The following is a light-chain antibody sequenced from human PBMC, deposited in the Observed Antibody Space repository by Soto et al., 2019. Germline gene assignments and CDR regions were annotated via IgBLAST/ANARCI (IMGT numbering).Light chain of an antibody. CDR1: QSLLHTSGYNY. V-gene: IGKV2-28*01. Sequence: DVVMTQSPLSXPVTPGEPASISCRSSQSLLHTSGYNYLDWYLQKPGQSPQLLIYLGSNRAYGVLDRFSGSESATDFTLKITRVEAEDVGVYYCMQSLHTPWTFGQGTRLEIK. J-gene: IGKJ5*01. CDR2: LGS. CDR3: MQSLHTPWT.